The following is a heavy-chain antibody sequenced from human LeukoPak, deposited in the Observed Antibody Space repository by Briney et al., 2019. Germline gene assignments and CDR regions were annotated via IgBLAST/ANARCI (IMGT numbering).Heavy chain of an antibody. CDR2: INPNGYET. D-gene: IGHD7-27*01. Sequence: GGSLRLSCVVSEFTFSDYWMTWVRQAPGKGLECLPNINPNGYETYYLDSVKGRFIISRDNAKNSLYLQMNNLSAEDTAVYYCATDLNWANYWGQGTPVTVSS. CDR1: EFTFSDYW. CDR3: ATDLNWANY. J-gene: IGHJ4*02. V-gene: IGHV3-7*01.